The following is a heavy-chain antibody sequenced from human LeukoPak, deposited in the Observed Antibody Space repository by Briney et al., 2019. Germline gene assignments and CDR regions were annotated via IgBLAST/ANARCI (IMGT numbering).Heavy chain of an antibody. V-gene: IGHV3-20*01. Sequence: GGSLRLSCAASGFTFDDYGMSWVRQAPGKGLEWVSGTNWNGGSTGYADSVKGRFTISRDNAKNSLYLQMNSLRAEDTALYHCARAGESYGHFDYWGQGTLVTVSS. CDR2: TNWNGGST. J-gene: IGHJ4*02. CDR1: GFTFDDYG. D-gene: IGHD5-18*01. CDR3: ARAGESYGHFDY.